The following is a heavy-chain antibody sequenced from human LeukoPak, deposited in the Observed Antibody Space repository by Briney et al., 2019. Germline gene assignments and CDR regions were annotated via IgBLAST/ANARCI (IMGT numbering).Heavy chain of an antibody. D-gene: IGHD3-3*01. CDR2: IYYSGST. CDR3: ARVKIKGGITIFKEYHYMDV. J-gene: IGHJ6*03. CDR1: GFTFSDYY. V-gene: IGHV4-59*01. Sequence: LRLSCAASGFTFSDYYMSWIRQPPGKGLEWIGYIYYSGSTKYNPSLKSRVNISVDTSQNQFSLKLSSVTAADTAVYYCARVKIKGGITIFKEYHYMDVWGKGTTVTVSS.